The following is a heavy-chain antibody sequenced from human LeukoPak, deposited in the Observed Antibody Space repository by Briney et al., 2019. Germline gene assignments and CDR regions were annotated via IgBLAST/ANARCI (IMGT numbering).Heavy chain of an antibody. CDR1: GGSISSYY. D-gene: IGHD3-16*01. V-gene: IGHV4-4*07. J-gene: IGHJ4*02. CDR3: ASLGGGGGRHLIRY. Sequence: SGPTLVKPSETLSLTCTVSGGSISSYYWSWIRQPAGKGLEWIGRIYTSGSTNYNPSLKSRVTMSVDTSKNQFSLKLSSVTAADTAVYYCASLGGGGGRHLIRYWGQGTLVTVSS. CDR2: IYTSGST.